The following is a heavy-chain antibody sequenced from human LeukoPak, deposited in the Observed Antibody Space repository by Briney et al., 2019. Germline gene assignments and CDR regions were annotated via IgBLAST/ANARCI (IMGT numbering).Heavy chain of an antibody. CDR1: GYTFSGYY. CDR2: INSNSGAR. Sequence: ASVKVSCKASGYTFSGYYMHWVRQAPGQGLESMGWINSNSGARNYAPKFQGRVTFSRDNSIGTAYMELSSLRSDDTAIYYCARGRGGATTGFDHWGQGTLVTVS. CDR3: ARGRGGATTGFDH. J-gene: IGHJ4*02. V-gene: IGHV1-2*02. D-gene: IGHD1-26*01.